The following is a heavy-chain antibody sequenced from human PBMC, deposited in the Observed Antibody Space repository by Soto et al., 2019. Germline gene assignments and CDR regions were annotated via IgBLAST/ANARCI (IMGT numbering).Heavy chain of an antibody. J-gene: IGHJ4*02. V-gene: IGHV3-9*01. CDR1: GFTFDDYA. D-gene: IGHD6-13*01. Sequence: EVQLVESGGGLVQPGRSLRLSCAASGFTFDDYAMHWVRQAPGKGLEWVSGITWNSGTIGYADSVKGRFTISRDNAENFLYLQMNSLRAEDTALYYCAKDGGQQLSFDYWGQGTLVTVSS. CDR3: AKDGGQQLSFDY. CDR2: ITWNSGTI.